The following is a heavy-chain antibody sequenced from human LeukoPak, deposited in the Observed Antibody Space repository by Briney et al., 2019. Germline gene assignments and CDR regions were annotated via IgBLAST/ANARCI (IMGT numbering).Heavy chain of an antibody. Sequence: SVKVSCKASGGTFSSYAISWVRQVPGQGLEWMGGIIPIFGTANYAQKFQGRVTITADESTSTAYMELSSLRSEDTAVYYCARGGNQAYCGGDCYNYGMDVWGQGTTVTVSS. J-gene: IGHJ6*02. CDR1: GGTFSSYA. CDR3: ARGGNQAYCGGDCYNYGMDV. CDR2: IIPIFGTA. D-gene: IGHD2-21*02. V-gene: IGHV1-69*13.